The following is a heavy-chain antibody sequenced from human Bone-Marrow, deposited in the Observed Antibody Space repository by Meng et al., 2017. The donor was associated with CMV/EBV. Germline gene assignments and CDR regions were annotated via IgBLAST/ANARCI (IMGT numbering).Heavy chain of an antibody. D-gene: IGHD2-21*01. CDR3: ARDRFDIEVGRATIGRDY. Sequence: FTNCGVNGVRQGPRQGLVWMGWISTYDEYTRYAQNIQGKATMTTDTATSKAYMEMRSLRSDDTAVYYCARDRFDIEVGRATIGRDYWGQGTLVTVSS. V-gene: IGHV1-18*01. CDR2: ISTYDEYT. CDR1: FTNCG. J-gene: IGHJ4*02.